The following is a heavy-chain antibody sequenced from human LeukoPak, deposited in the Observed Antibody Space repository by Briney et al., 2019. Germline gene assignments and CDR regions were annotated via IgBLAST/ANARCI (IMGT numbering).Heavy chain of an antibody. Sequence: HAGGSLRLSCAASGFTFTSYWMNWVRRAPGKGLEWVGNIKPDGSQTYYVDSVKGRFTISRDNAKNSVSLQLNSLRAEDTAVYFCVRSIDAWGQGTLVTVSS. CDR1: GFTFTSYW. J-gene: IGHJ5*02. V-gene: IGHV3-7*03. D-gene: IGHD3-3*01. CDR2: IKPDGSQT. CDR3: VRSIDA.